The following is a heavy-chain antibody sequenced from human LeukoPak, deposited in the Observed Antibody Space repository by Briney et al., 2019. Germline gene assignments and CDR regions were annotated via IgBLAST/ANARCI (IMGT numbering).Heavy chain of an antibody. Sequence: KPGRSLRLSCAASGFTFSSYSMNWVRQAPGKGLEWVSSISSSSSYIYYADSVKGRFTIFRDNAKNSLYLQMNSLRAEDTAVYYCARDSGLTGPPIDYWGQGTLVTVSS. D-gene: IGHD7-27*01. CDR3: ARDSGLTGPPIDY. J-gene: IGHJ4*02. V-gene: IGHV3-21*01. CDR2: ISSSSSYI. CDR1: GFTFSSYS.